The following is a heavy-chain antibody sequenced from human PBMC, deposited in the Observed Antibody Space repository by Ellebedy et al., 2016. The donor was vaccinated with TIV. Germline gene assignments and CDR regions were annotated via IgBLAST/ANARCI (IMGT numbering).Heavy chain of an antibody. CDR1: GFNFGGHA. Sequence: PGGSLRLSCAASGFNFGGHAMNWVRQAPGKGLEWVSSIGSSAYTTHYAESVKGRFTISREYSRNTLYLQMNSLRGEDTAVYFCSKDVRYTTGWGWALDIWGQGAMVTVSS. J-gene: IGHJ3*02. CDR3: SKDVRYTTGWGWALDI. V-gene: IGHV3-23*01. D-gene: IGHD6-19*01. CDR2: IGSSAYTT.